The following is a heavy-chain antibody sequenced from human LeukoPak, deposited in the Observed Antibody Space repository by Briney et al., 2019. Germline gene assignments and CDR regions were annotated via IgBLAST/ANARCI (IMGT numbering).Heavy chain of an antibody. CDR2: INHSGST. D-gene: IGHD3-22*01. V-gene: IGHV4-4*02. CDR1: GGSISSNNW. J-gene: IGHJ3*02. Sequence: PSETLSLTCAVSGGSISSNNWWGWVRQPPGKGLEWIGEINHSGSTNYNPSLKSRVTISVDTSKNQSSLKLSSVTAADTAVYYCARLSGYRKGAFDIWGQGTMVTVSS. CDR3: ARLSGYRKGAFDI.